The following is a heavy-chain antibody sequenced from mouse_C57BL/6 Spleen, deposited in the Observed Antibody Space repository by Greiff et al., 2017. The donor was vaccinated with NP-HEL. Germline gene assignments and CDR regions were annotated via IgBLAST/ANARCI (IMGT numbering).Heavy chain of an antibody. D-gene: IGHD1-1*01. V-gene: IGHV14-4*01. CDR2: IDPENGDT. J-gene: IGHJ3*01. CDR1: GFNIKDDY. Sequence: EVQLQQSGAELVRPGASVKLSCTASGFNIKDDYMHWVKQRPEQGLEWIGWIDPENGDTEYASKFQGKATITADTSSNTAYLQLSSLTSEDTAVYYCTTPITTVRAYWGQGTLVTVSA. CDR3: TTPITTVRAY.